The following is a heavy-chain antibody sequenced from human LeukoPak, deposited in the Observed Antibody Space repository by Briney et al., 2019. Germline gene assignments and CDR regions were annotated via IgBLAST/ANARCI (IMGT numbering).Heavy chain of an antibody. V-gene: IGHV1-46*01. CDR3: ARCGLAYCGGVCYRAFDI. CDR1: GYTFTSYY. J-gene: IGHJ3*02. CDR2: INPSYGST. D-gene: IGHD2-21*02. Sequence: ASLKVSCKASGYTFTSYYMHWVRQAPGQGREWMGIINPSYGSTSYAQKFQGRVTMTRDTSTKTVYMELSSLRSEDTAVYYCARCGLAYCGGVCYRAFDIWGQGTMVTVSS.